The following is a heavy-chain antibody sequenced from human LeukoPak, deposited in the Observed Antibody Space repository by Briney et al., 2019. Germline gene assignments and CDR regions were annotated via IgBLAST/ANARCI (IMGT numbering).Heavy chain of an antibody. CDR3: AKDGVTWFYFDS. Sequence: GGSLRLSCAASGFTFSTFVMNWVRQSPGKGLEWVSGISCSGGSTFYADSVKGRFTVSRDNSKNTLSLQMNNVRAEDTAIYYCAKDGVTWFYFDSWGQGTLVTVSS. CDR1: GFTFSTFV. D-gene: IGHD2-15*01. J-gene: IGHJ4*02. CDR2: ISCSGGST. V-gene: IGHV3-23*01.